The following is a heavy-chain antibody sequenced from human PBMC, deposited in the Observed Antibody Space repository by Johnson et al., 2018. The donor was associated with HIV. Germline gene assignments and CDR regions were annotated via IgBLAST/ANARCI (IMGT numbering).Heavy chain of an antibody. J-gene: IGHJ3*01. V-gene: IGHV3-30*14. CDR1: GFTFSSYA. CDR2: ISYDGSEK. D-gene: IGHD3-3*01. Sequence: QVQLVESGGGVVQPVGSLRLSCAASGFTFSSYAMHWVRQAPGKGLEWVAIISYDGSEKYYADSVKGRLTISRDNSKNTLYLQMNSLRAEDTAVYYCASLINYNFWSGYSVSDAFDLLGQGTMVTVSS. CDR3: ASLINYNFWSGYSVSDAFDL.